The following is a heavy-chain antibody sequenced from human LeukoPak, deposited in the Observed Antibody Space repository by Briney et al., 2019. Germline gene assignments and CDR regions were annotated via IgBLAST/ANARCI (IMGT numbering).Heavy chain of an antibody. CDR2: LNSDGSST. V-gene: IGHV3-74*01. CDR1: GFTFSSYW. J-gene: IGHJ6*04. D-gene: IGHD3-10*01. CDR3: ARDQNYYGSGIYVPYYDYGMDV. Sequence: GGSLRLSCAASGFTFSSYWMHWVRQAPGKGLVWVSRLNSDGSSTSYADSVKGRFTISRDNAKNTLYLQMNSLRAEDTAVYYCARDQNYYGSGIYVPYYDYGMDVWGKGTTVTVSS.